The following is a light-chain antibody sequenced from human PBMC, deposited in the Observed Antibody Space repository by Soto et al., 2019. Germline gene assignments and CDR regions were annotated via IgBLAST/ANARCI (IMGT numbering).Light chain of an antibody. CDR3: TSFTSTSTYV. CDR2: EVN. J-gene: IGLJ1*01. CDR1: SSDVGACKC. Sequence: QSALTQPASVSGSPGQSITISCTGTSSDVGACKCVSWYQQHPGKAPKLMIYEVNNRPSGVSNRFSGSKSGNTASLTISGLQAEDEGDYYCTSFTSTSTYVFGTGTKLTVL. V-gene: IGLV2-14*01.